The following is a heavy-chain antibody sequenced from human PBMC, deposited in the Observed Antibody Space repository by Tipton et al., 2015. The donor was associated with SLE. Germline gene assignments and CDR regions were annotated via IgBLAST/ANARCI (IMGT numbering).Heavy chain of an antibody. CDR1: GFTFSSYA. CDR2: IYSGGST. V-gene: IGHV3-23*03. D-gene: IGHD1-26*01. J-gene: IGHJ2*01. CDR3: AKDSGRHFDL. Sequence: SLRLSCAASGFTFSSYAMSWVRQAPGKGLEWVSVIYSGGSTYYADSVKGRFTISRDNSKNTLYLQMNSLRAEDTAVYYCAKDSGRHFDLWGRGTLVTVSS.